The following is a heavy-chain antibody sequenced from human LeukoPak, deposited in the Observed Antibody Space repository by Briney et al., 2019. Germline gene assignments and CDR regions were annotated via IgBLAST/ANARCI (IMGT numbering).Heavy chain of an antibody. V-gene: IGHV3-21*01. J-gene: IGHJ5*02. CDR3: ARAANDYLILNWFDP. CDR1: GFSFSTYS. D-gene: IGHD4-11*01. CDR2: ISSVSTYI. Sequence: AGGSLRLSCAASGFSFSTYSMNWVCQAPGKGLEWVSSISSVSTYIYYADSVKGRFTISRDNSKNSLYLQMNSLRAEDTAVYYCARAANDYLILNWFDPWGQGTLVTVSS.